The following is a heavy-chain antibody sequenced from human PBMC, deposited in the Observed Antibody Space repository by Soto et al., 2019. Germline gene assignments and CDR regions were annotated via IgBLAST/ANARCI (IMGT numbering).Heavy chain of an antibody. CDR2: INAGNGNT. Sequence: QVQLVQSGAEVKKPGASVKVSCKASGYTFTSYAMHWVRQAPGQRLEWMGWINAGNGNTKYSQKFQGRVTITRDTSAGTAYMELSRLRSEATAADYCAGEDMVRGADFDYWGQGTLVTVSS. V-gene: IGHV1-3*01. D-gene: IGHD3-10*01. CDR1: GYTFTSYA. J-gene: IGHJ4*02. CDR3: AGEDMVRGADFDY.